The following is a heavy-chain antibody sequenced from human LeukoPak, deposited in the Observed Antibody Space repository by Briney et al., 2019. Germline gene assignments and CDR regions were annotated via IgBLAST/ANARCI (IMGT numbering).Heavy chain of an antibody. V-gene: IGHV4-4*02. J-gene: IGHJ4*02. D-gene: IGHD2-8*01. CDR1: GGSISSSNW. CDR2: IYYTGST. Sequence: SGTLSLTCALSGGSISSSNWWSWVRQHPGKGLEWIGYIYYTGSTYFNPSLKSRVTMSVDTSKTQFYLKLSSVTAADAAVYYCARDTVSSGFDSWGQGTLVTVSS. CDR3: ARDTVSSGFDS.